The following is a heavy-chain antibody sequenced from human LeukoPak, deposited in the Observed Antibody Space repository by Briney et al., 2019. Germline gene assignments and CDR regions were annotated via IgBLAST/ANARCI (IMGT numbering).Heavy chain of an antibody. CDR1: GFTVSSNY. Sequence: GGSLRLSCAASGFTVSSNYMSWVRQAPGKGLEWVSVIYSGGSTYYADYVKGRFTISRDNSKNTLYLQMNSLRAEDTDVYYCARAVSDILTGYYYYYYYYMDVWGKGTTVTISS. V-gene: IGHV3-53*01. CDR3: ARAVSDILTGYYYYYYYYMDV. D-gene: IGHD3-9*01. J-gene: IGHJ6*03. CDR2: IYSGGST.